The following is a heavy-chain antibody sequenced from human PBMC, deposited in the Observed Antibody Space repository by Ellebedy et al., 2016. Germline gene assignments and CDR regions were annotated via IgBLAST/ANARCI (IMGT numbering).Heavy chain of an antibody. V-gene: IGHV1-2*02. CDR3: CTVTTIGPPTFDY. CDR2: INPNSGGT. J-gene: IGHJ4*02. D-gene: IGHD4-17*01. CDR1: GYTFTGYY. Sequence: ASVKVSXXASGYTFTGYYMHWVRQAPGQGLEWMGWINPNSGGTNYAQKFQGRVTMTRDTSISTAYMELSRLRSDDTAVYYCCTVTTIGPPTFDYWGQGTLVTVSS.